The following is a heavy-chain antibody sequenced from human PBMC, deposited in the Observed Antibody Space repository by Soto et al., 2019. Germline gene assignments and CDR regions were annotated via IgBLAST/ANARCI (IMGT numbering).Heavy chain of an antibody. D-gene: IGHD2-15*01. CDR2: IYYSGST. CDR3: ARDRGGNFDY. CDR1: GGSISSYY. Sequence: SETLSLTCTVSGGSISSYYWSWIRQPPGKGLEWIGYIYYSGSTNYNPSLKSRVTISVDTSKNQFSLKLSSVTAADTAVYYCARDRGGNFDYWGQGTLVTVSS. J-gene: IGHJ4*02. V-gene: IGHV4-59*01.